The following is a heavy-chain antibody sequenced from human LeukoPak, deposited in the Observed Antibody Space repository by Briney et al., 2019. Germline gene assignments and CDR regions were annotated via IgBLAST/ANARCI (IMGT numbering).Heavy chain of an antibody. D-gene: IGHD5-18*01. Sequence: GGSLRLSWAASGFNFSSYSMNWVRQAPGKGLEWVSSISSSSSYIYYADSVKGRFTISRDNAKNSLYLQMNSLRAEDTAVYYCARGPVGTYSYGLSWFDPWGQGTLVTVSS. CDR3: ARGPVGTYSYGLSWFDP. CDR1: GFNFSSYS. CDR2: ISSSSSYI. J-gene: IGHJ5*02. V-gene: IGHV3-21*01.